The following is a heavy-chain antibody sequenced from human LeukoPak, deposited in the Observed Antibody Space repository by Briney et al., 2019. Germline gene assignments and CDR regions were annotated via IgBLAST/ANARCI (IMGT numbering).Heavy chain of an antibody. V-gene: IGHV1-18*01. CDR1: GYNFATSG. D-gene: IGHD3-3*01. Sequence: ASVKVSCKAIGYNFATSGISWVRQAPGQGLEWMGWISSFNGNTHYAERLQDRVSMTTDTSTSTAYMELRSLSSDDTAVYYCARILVALYGLDVWGRGTPVIVSS. CDR3: ARILVALYGLDV. CDR2: ISSFNGNT. J-gene: IGHJ6*02.